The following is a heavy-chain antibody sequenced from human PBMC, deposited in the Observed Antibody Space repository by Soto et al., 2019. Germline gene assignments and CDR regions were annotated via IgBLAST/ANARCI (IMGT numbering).Heavy chain of an antibody. V-gene: IGHV5-51*01. J-gene: IGHJ6*02. D-gene: IGHD4-17*01. CDR1: GYSFTSYW. Sequence: GESLKISCKGSGYSFTSYWIGWVRQMPGKGLEWMGIIYPGDSDTRYSPSFQGQVTISADKSNSTAYLQWSSLKASDTAMYYCARRNYGDYHYYYGMDVWGQGTTVTVSS. CDR3: ARRNYGDYHYYYGMDV. CDR2: IYPGDSDT.